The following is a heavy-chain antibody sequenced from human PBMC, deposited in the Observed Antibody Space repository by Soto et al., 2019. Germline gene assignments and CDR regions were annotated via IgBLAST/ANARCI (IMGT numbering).Heavy chain of an antibody. CDR3: AREFDYGDYYYGMDV. CDR2: IYPGDSDT. V-gene: IGHV5-51*01. J-gene: IGHJ6*02. D-gene: IGHD4-17*01. Sequence: PGESLKISCKGSGYSFTSYWIGWVRQKTGKGLEWMGIIYPGDSDTRYSPSFQGQVTISADKSISTAYLQWSSLKASDTAMYYCAREFDYGDYYYGMDVWGQGTTVTVSS. CDR1: GYSFTSYW.